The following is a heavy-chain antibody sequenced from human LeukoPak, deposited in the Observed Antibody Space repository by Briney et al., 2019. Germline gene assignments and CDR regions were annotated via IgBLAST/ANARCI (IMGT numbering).Heavy chain of an antibody. CDR3: ARGFPGYYDSSGYYPPYYYGMDV. CDR2: ISGSGGGT. D-gene: IGHD3-22*01. Sequence: PGGSLRLSCAASGFTFSSYAMSWVRQAPGKGLEWVSGISGSGGGTYYADSVKGRFTISRDNSKNTLYLQMNSLRAEDTAVYYCARGFPGYYDSSGYYPPYYYGMDVWGQGTTVTVSS. V-gene: IGHV3-23*01. J-gene: IGHJ6*02. CDR1: GFTFSSYA.